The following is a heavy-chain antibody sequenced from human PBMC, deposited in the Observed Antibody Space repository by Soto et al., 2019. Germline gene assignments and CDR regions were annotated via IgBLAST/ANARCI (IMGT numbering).Heavy chain of an antibody. D-gene: IGHD5-12*01. CDR2: IKFDGSST. J-gene: IGHJ4*02. V-gene: IGHV3-74*01. CDR1: GFAFSTYW. Sequence: GGSLRLSCAASGFAFSTYWMHWVRQAPGKGLLWVSRIKFDGSSTYYGDSVKGRFTISRDNAKSSLYLQMNSLRAEDTAVYYCARTVATIEGDVLKYWGQGTQVTVSS. CDR3: ARTVATIEGDVLKY.